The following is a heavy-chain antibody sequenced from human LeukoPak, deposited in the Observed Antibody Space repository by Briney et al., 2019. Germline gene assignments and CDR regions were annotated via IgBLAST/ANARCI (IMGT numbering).Heavy chain of an antibody. CDR3: ASSPRGDAFDI. J-gene: IGHJ3*02. CDR1: GVSISSYY. CDR2: INYSGST. V-gene: IGHV4-59*08. Sequence: PSETLSLTCTVSGVSISSYYWSWIRQPPGKGLEWIGYINYSGSTNYNPSLKSRVTISVDTSKNQFSLKLTSVTAADTAVYYCASSPRGDAFDIWGQGTMVTVSS.